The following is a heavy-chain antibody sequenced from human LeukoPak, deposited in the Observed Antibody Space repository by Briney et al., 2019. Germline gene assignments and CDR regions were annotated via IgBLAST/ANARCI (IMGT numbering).Heavy chain of an antibody. CDR1: RGSINNYY. V-gene: IGHV4-59*12. CDR3: ARDEVDTAYGAFDI. D-gene: IGHD5-18*01. J-gene: IGHJ3*02. CDR2: IYYNGST. Sequence: SETLSLTCSVSRGSINNYYWSWIRQPPGKGLEWIGYIYYNGSTNYNPSLKSRVTISADTSKNQFSLKLSSVTAADTAVYHCARDEVDTAYGAFDIWGQGTMVTVSS.